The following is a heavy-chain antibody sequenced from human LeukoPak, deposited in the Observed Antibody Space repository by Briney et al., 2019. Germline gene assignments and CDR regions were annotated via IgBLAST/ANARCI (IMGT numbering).Heavy chain of an antibody. CDR3: ARALDRTGRSDY. J-gene: IGHJ4*02. CDR2: IYYSGST. D-gene: IGHD3/OR15-3a*01. Sequence: PSETLSLTCAVYGGSFSGYYWSWIRQPPGKGLEWIGYIYYSGSTNYNPSLKSRVTISVDTSKNQFSLKLSSVTAADTAVYYCARALDRTGRSDYWGQGTLVTVSS. V-gene: IGHV4-59*01. CDR1: GGSFSGYY.